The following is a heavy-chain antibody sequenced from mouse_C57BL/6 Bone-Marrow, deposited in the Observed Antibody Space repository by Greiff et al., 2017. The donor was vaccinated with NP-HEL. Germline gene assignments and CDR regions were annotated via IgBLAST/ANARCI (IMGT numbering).Heavy chain of an antibody. J-gene: IGHJ2*01. D-gene: IGHD3-1*01. CDR2: IYPSDSET. CDR1: GYTFTSYW. V-gene: IGHV1-61*01. CDR3: AIRAKNRFDY. Sequence: QVQLQQSGAELVRPGSSVKLSCKASGYTFTSYWMDWVKQRPGQGLEWIGNIYPSDSETHYNQKFKDKATLTVDKSSSTAYRQLSSLTSEDSAVYYCAIRAKNRFDYWGQGTTLTVSS.